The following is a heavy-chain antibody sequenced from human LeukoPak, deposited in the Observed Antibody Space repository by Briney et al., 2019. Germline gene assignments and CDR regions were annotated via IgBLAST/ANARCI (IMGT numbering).Heavy chain of an antibody. CDR2: FIFGGST. D-gene: IGHD6-19*01. CDR3: ARRRYISGQIDY. J-gene: IGHJ4*02. V-gene: IGHV4-59*08. CDR1: GGSIRSYY. Sequence: SETLSLTCTVSGGSIRSYYWSCIRQPPRKGLEWIGCFIFGGSTDYKPSIQSRVTISLDTSKNQLSLRVSSVTASDTAVYYCARRRYISGQIDYWGQGTLVTVSS.